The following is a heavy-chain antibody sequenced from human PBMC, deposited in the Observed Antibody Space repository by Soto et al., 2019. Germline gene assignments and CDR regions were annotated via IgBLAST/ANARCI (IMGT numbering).Heavy chain of an antibody. V-gene: IGHV4-4*02. D-gene: IGHD1-20*01. CDR3: AKNNDYAIDA. CDR1: GASISDSHW. Sequence: QVQLQESGPGLVKPSGTLSLTCVVSGASISDSHWWTWVRQPPAKGLEWIGEMFHSGSTNYNPTLKSPVTISIDQSRDQSSLNLNSVTASDTAVYYFAKNNDYAIDARGQRTTFTVSS. CDR2: MFHSGST. J-gene: IGHJ6*02.